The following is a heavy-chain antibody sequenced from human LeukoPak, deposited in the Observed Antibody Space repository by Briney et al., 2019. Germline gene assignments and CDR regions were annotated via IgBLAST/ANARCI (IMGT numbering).Heavy chain of an antibody. Sequence: ETLSLTCTVSGGSISSYYWSWIRQPPGKGLEWIGYIYYSGSTNYNPALKSRVTITVDTSKNQFSLKLSSVTAADTAVYFCARHNSGWSLGHPNWFDPWGQGTLVSVSS. D-gene: IGHD6-19*01. CDR3: ARHNSGWSLGHPNWFDP. V-gene: IGHV4-59*08. CDR1: GGSISSYY. J-gene: IGHJ5*02. CDR2: IYYSGST.